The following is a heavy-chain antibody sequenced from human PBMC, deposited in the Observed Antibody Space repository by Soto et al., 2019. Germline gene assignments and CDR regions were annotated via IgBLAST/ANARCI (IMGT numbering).Heavy chain of an antibody. J-gene: IGHJ5*02. CDR3: AKDKEYYDFWSGYLGGHNWFDP. CDR2: ISGSGGST. D-gene: IGHD3-3*01. Sequence: GGSLRLSCAASGFTFSSYAMSWVRQAPGKGLEWVSAISGSGGSTYYADSVKGRFTISRDNSKNTLYLQMNSLRAEDTAVYYCAKDKEYYDFWSGYLGGHNWFDPWGQGTLVTVSS. CDR1: GFTFSSYA. V-gene: IGHV3-23*01.